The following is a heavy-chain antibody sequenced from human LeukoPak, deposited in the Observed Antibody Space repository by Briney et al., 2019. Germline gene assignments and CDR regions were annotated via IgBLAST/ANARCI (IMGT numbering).Heavy chain of an antibody. Sequence: ASVMVCCKASGYSFTGHYLYWVRQAPGQGLEWMGWINPASGGTEYAQIFQGRDSMTTDTSTNTAYMELTGLISDDTAVYYCSKSGLGGLDSTAYRFLEHWGQGTLIAVSS. J-gene: IGHJ4*02. CDR3: SKSGLGGLDSTAYRFLEH. D-gene: IGHD3-22*01. CDR2: INPASGGT. CDR1: GYSFTGHY. V-gene: IGHV1-2*02.